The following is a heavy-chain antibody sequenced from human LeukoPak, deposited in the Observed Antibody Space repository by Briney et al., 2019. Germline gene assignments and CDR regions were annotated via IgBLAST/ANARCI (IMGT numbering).Heavy chain of an antibody. D-gene: IGHD6-19*01. CDR3: ARDPCNTSGWYQYFDA. Sequence: ASVKVSCKASGYTFTHHGIAWVRQAPGQGLEWMGWISCYNGDTIYAQNLQGRVTLTTEKSTSTVYMELRSLSSDDTAVYYCARDPCNTSGWYQYFDAWGRGTLVSVSS. J-gene: IGHJ2*01. CDR1: GYTFTHHG. CDR2: ISCYNGDT. V-gene: IGHV1-18*01.